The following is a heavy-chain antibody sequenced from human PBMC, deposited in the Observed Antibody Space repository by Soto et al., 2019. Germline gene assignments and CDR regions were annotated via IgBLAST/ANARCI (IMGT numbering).Heavy chain of an antibody. J-gene: IGHJ4*02. Sequence: GGFLRLSCAGSGFTFSNYGLHWVRQAPGKGLDWVSFISFDGSHKYYADSVKGRFTISRDNSNNMLYLQMDSLTTEDTAVYYCAKDGAPRYCSRSSCHPAGAYWGQGTLVTVSS. CDR1: GFTFSNYG. V-gene: IGHV3-30*18. CDR3: AKDGAPRYCSRSSCHPAGAY. CDR2: ISFDGSHK. D-gene: IGHD2-15*01.